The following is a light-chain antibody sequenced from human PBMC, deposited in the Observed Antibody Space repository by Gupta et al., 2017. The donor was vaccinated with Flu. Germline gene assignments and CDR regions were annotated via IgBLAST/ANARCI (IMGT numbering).Light chain of an antibody. CDR1: QSINSY. J-gene: IGKJ5*01. Sequence: PSSLSASVGDRVTITCRASQSINSYLNWYQQKPGKAPKVLIYDASSLQSGVPSRFSGSGSGTDFTLTISSLQPEDFATYYCQQSDSTPITFGQGTRLEIK. CDR3: QQSDSTPIT. V-gene: IGKV1-39*01. CDR2: DAS.